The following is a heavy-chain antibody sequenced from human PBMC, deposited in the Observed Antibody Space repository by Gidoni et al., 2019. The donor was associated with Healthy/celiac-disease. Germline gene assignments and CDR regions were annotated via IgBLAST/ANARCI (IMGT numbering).Heavy chain of an antibody. V-gene: IGHV4-39*01. CDR2: IYYSGST. CDR3: ASSGSKQSALFDY. Sequence: QLQLQESGPGLVKPSETLSLTCTVSGGSISSSSYSWGWIRQPPGKGLEWIGSIYYSGSTYYNPSLKSRVTISVDTSKNQFSLKLSSVTAADTAVYYCASSGSKQSALFDYWGQGTLVTVSS. CDR1: GGSISSSSYS. J-gene: IGHJ4*02.